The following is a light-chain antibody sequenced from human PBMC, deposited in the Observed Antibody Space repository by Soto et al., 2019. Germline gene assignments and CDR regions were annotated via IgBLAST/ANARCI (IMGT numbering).Light chain of an antibody. CDR2: AAS. J-gene: IGKJ1*01. V-gene: IGKV1-27*01. CDR1: QGISSY. Sequence: IRMTQSPSSFSASTGDRVTITCRASQGISSYLAWYQQKPGKAPKLLIYAASTLQSGVPSRFSGRGSGTDFTLTISSLQPEDVATYDCQKYNSAPRTFGQGTKVDVK. CDR3: QKYNSAPRT.